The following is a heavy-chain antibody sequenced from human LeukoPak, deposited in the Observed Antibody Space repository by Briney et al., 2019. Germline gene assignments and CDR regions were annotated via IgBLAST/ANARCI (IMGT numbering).Heavy chain of an antibody. Sequence: GGSLRLSCAASGFTFSSYAMHWVRQAPGKGLEWVAVISYDGSNKYYADSVKGRFTISRDNSKNTLSLQMNSLRAEDTAVYYCARVDGYNYVDYWGQGTLVTVSS. V-gene: IGHV3-30-3*01. CDR2: ISYDGSNK. J-gene: IGHJ4*02. D-gene: IGHD5-24*01. CDR1: GFTFSSYA. CDR3: ARVDGYNYVDY.